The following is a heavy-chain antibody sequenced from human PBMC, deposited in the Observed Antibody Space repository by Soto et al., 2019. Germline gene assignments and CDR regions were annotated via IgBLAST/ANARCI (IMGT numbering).Heavy chain of an antibody. CDR3: ARHVVGGVRATRPVYGMDV. Sequence: PGESLKISCKGSGYSFTNYWIGWVRQMPGRGLEWMGIIYPGDSDIRYSPSFQGQVTISADRSISTAYLQWSSLKPSDTAMYYCARHVVGGVRATRPVYGMDVWGQGTMVTVSS. CDR2: IYPGDSDI. V-gene: IGHV5-51*01. D-gene: IGHD3-10*01. CDR1: GYSFTNYW. J-gene: IGHJ6*02.